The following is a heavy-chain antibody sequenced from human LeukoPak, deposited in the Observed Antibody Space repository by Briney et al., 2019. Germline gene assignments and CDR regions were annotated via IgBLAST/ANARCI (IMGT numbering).Heavy chain of an antibody. D-gene: IGHD2-15*01. Sequence: GGSLRLSCAASGFTFSSYAMSWVRQAPGKGLEWVSAISGSGGSTYYADSVKGRLTISRDNSKNTLYLQMNSLRAEDTAVYYCAKEQDIVVVVAATFDYWGQGTLVTVSS. V-gene: IGHV3-23*01. J-gene: IGHJ4*02. CDR2: ISGSGGST. CDR1: GFTFSSYA. CDR3: AKEQDIVVVVAATFDY.